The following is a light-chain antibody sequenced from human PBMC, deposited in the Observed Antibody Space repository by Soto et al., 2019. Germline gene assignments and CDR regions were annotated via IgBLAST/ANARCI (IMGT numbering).Light chain of an antibody. J-gene: IGKJ4*01. CDR1: QGITSW. V-gene: IGKV1-12*01. Sequence: DIQMTQSPSSVSASVGDRVTITCRASQGITSWLAWYQQKPGRAPKLLIYAASSLQSGVPSRFSGSGSGRDFTLTISSLQPEDFDTYFRQPTSNFPLHFGGGTKEEIK. CDR2: AAS. CDR3: QPTSNFPLH.